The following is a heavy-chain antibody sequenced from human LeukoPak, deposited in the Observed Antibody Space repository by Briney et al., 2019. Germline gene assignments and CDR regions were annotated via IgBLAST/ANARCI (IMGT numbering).Heavy chain of an antibody. CDR3: ARGVAGSGTPDAFDI. CDR2: ISSSSSYI. J-gene: IGHJ3*02. V-gene: IGHV3-21*01. Sequence: NSGGSLRLSCAASGFTFSSYSMNWVRQAPGKGLEWVSSISSSSSYIYYADSVKGRFTISRDNAKNSLYLQMNSLRAEDTAVYYCARGVAGSGTPDAFDIWGQGTMVTVSS. D-gene: IGHD3-10*01. CDR1: GFTFSSYS.